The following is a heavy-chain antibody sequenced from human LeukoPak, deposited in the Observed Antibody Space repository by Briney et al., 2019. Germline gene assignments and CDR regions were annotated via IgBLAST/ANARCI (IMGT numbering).Heavy chain of an antibody. CDR2: ISAYNGNT. Sequence: GASVKVSCKASGYTFTSYGISWVRQAPGQGLEWMGWISAYNGNTNYAQKLQGRVTMTTDTSTSTAYMELRSLRSDDTAVYYCARESGGLYYYDSSGLFDYWGQGTLVTVSS. V-gene: IGHV1-18*01. CDR3: ARESGGLYYYDSSGLFDY. CDR1: GYTFTSYG. J-gene: IGHJ4*02. D-gene: IGHD3-22*01.